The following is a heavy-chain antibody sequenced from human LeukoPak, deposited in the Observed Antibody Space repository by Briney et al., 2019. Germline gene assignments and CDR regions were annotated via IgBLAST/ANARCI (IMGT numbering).Heavy chain of an antibody. D-gene: IGHD1-26*01. CDR2: ISYDESIE. CDR3: AKEYTGTFSPFPSYFDN. CDR1: GFTFSSYG. J-gene: IGHJ4*02. V-gene: IGHV3-30*18. Sequence: PGGSLRLSCAASGFTFSSYGIHWVRQAPGKGLEWVALISYDESIEYFADSVKGRFTISRDNSKNTLYLQMNSLRAEDTAIYYCAKEYTGTFSPFPSYFDNWGQGTLVTVSS.